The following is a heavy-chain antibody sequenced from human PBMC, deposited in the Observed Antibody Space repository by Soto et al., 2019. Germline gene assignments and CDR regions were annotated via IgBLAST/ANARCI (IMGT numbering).Heavy chain of an antibody. V-gene: IGHV2-5*02. Sequence: QITLKESGPTLVRPTQTLTLTCAFSGFSLSTSGVGVGWIRQPPGKALEWLAVIYWDDSKHYRPSLRSRLTITKDPSKIQVVLTLTNIDPGDRVTYFSAHTDPEDWPFDYWGQGTLVTVSS. J-gene: IGHJ4*02. CDR3: AHTDPEDWPFDY. CDR2: IYWDDSK. CDR1: GFSLSTSGVG. D-gene: IGHD3-9*01.